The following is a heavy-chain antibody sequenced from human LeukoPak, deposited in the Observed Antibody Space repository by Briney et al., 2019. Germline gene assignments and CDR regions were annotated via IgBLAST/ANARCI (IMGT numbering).Heavy chain of an antibody. D-gene: IGHD1-7*01. CDR3: ARALRLGGTMYYFDY. Sequence: SETLSLTCTVSGGSISSDAYYWSWIRQPPGKGLEWIGYIYYSGFTYYNPSLLSRLTISVDRSENQFSLMLTSVTAADTAVYYCARALRLGGTMYYFDYWGQGTLVTVSS. CDR2: IYYSGFT. J-gene: IGHJ4*02. CDR1: GGSISSDAYY. V-gene: IGHV4-30-4*01.